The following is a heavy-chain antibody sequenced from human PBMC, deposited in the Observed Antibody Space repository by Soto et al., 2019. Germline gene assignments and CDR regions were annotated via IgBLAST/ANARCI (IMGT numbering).Heavy chain of an antibody. CDR3: SRIRTSMIVVVSDS. D-gene: IGHD3-22*01. CDR2: ISSKIFGGST. J-gene: IGHJ5*01. Sequence: GGSLRLSCTTSGFTFGDYAMSWFRQAPGKGLEWVGFISSKIFGGSTAYAEAVKGRFIISRDDSKIIADLQMDSLITEYTAVYYCSRIRTSMIVVVSDSWGQGTMVTVSS. V-gene: IGHV3-49*03. CDR1: GFTFGDYA.